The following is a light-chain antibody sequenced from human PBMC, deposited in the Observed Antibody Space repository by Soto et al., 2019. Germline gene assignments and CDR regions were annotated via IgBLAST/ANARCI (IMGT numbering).Light chain of an antibody. V-gene: IGLV2-11*01. Sequence: QSVLTQPRSVSGSPGQSVTISCTGTISDVGGYEYVSWYQQHPGKAPKLMIYDVSKRPSGVPDRFSGSKSGNTASLTISGLQAEDEADYYCCSYAGSYTFVFGTGTKVNVL. J-gene: IGLJ1*01. CDR3: CSYAGSYTFV. CDR1: ISDVGGYEY. CDR2: DVS.